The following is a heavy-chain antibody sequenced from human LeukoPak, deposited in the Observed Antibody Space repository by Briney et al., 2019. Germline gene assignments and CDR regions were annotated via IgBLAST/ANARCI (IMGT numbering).Heavy chain of an antibody. J-gene: IGHJ4*02. CDR2: IYYSGST. D-gene: IGHD4-17*01. CDR1: GGSISSGDYY. CDR3: ARESVTTAFDY. Sequence: SETLSLACTVSGGSISSGDYYWSWIRQPPGKGLEWIGYIYYSGSTYYNPSLKSRVTISVDTSKNQFSLRLGSVTAADTAVYYCARESVTTAFDYWGQGTLVTVSS. V-gene: IGHV4-30-4*01.